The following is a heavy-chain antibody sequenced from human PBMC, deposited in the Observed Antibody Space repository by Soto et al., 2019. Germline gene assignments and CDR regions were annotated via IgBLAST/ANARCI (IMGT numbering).Heavy chain of an antibody. D-gene: IGHD6-19*01. CDR2: IYYSGST. CDR1: SGSISSGGYY. CDR3: ARDRGSGWSNWFDP. J-gene: IGHJ5*02. Sequence: SETLSLTCTVSSGSISSGGYYWRWIRQHPGKGLEWIGYIYYSGSTYYNPSLKSRVTISVDTSKNQFSLKLSSVTAADTAVYYCARDRGSGWSNWFDPWGQGTLVTVSS. V-gene: IGHV4-31*03.